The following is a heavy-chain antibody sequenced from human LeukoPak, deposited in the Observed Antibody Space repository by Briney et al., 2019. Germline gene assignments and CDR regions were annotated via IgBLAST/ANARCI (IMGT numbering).Heavy chain of an antibody. Sequence: ASVKVSCKAPGYTFTGYYMHWVRQAPGQGLEWMGRINPNSGGTNYAQKFQGRVTMTRDTSISTAYMELSRLRSDDTAVYYCARAPATAYCSSTSCLNNWFDPWGQGTLVTVSS. CDR1: GYTFTGYY. J-gene: IGHJ5*02. CDR2: INPNSGGT. V-gene: IGHV1-2*06. D-gene: IGHD2-2*01. CDR3: ARAPATAYCSSTSCLNNWFDP.